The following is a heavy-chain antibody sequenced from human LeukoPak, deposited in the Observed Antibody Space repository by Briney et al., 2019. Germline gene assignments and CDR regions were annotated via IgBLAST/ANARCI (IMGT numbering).Heavy chain of an antibody. CDR1: GGSVSSGSYY. V-gene: IGHV4-31*03. Sequence: PSETLSLTCTVSGGSVSSGSYYWSWIRQHPGKGLEWIGYIYYSGSTYYNPSLKSRVTISVDTSKNQFSLKLSSVTAADTAVYYCARFSTYYYYYGMDVWGQGTMVTVSS. CDR2: IYYSGST. D-gene: IGHD2-2*01. J-gene: IGHJ6*02. CDR3: ARFSTYYYYYGMDV.